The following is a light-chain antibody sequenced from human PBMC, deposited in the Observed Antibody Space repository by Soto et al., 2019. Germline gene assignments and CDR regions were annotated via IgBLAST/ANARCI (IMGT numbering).Light chain of an antibody. CDR3: AAWDDSLNGRYV. Sequence: QSVLTQPPSASGTPGQRVTISCSGSSSNIGSNTVSWYQQLPGTAPKLLIYDNNQRPSGVPDRFSGSKSGTSASLAISGLQSEDEADYYCAAWDDSLNGRYVFGTGTKLTVL. CDR1: SSNIGSNT. J-gene: IGLJ1*01. V-gene: IGLV1-44*01. CDR2: DNN.